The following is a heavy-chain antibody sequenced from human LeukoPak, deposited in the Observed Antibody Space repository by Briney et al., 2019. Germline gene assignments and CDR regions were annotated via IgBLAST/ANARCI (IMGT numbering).Heavy chain of an antibody. CDR2: IYYNGNT. V-gene: IGHV4-59*08. D-gene: IGHD3-22*01. CDR1: GGSITGHY. Sequence: SETLSLTCSVSGGSITGHYWSWIRQSPRKGLEWIGYIYYNGNTNYNPSLKGRVIILLDMSKNQFSLKLTSVTAADTAIYYCARYDPSDYATSGLYYGVYFDSWGQGTLVSVSS. J-gene: IGHJ4*02. CDR3: ARYDPSDYATSGLYYGVYFDS.